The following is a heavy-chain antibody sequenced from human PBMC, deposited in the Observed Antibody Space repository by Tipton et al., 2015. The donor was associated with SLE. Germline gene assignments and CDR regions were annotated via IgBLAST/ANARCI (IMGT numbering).Heavy chain of an antibody. CDR3: AKGFLVGPEADWFDP. J-gene: IGHJ5*02. D-gene: IGHD1-26*01. CDR2: ISWNSGSI. V-gene: IGHV3-9*01. CDR1: GFTFDDYA. Sequence: SLRLSCAASGFTFDDYAMHWVRQAPGKGLEWVSGISWNSGSIAYADSAKGRFTISRDNAKNSLYLQMNSLRAEDTALYYCAKGFLVGPEADWFDPWGQGTLVTVSS.